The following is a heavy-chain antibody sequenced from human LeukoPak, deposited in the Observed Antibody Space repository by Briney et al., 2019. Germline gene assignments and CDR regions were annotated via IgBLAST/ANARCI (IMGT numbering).Heavy chain of an antibody. V-gene: IGHV1-46*01. CDR3: ASSADSSSWFNGYGAFDI. D-gene: IGHD6-13*01. CDR1: GYTFTSYY. CDR2: INPSGGST. Sequence: ASVKVSCKASGYTFTSYYMHWVRQAPGQGLEWMGIINPSGGSTSYAQKFQGRVTMTRDTSTSAVYMELSSLRSEDTAVYYCASSADSSSWFNGYGAFDIWGQGTMVTVSS. J-gene: IGHJ3*02.